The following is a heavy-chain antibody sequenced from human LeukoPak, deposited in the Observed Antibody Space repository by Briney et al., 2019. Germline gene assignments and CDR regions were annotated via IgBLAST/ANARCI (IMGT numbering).Heavy chain of an antibody. CDR2: ISWNSGSI. Sequence: GGSLRLSCAASGFTFDDYAMHWVRQAPGKGLEWVSGISWNSGSIGYADSVKGRFTISRDNAKNSLYLQMNSLRAEDMALYYCAKAHLSSGWYGYFDYWGQGTLVTVSP. CDR1: GFTFDDYA. D-gene: IGHD6-19*01. J-gene: IGHJ4*02. CDR3: AKAHLSSGWYGYFDY. V-gene: IGHV3-9*03.